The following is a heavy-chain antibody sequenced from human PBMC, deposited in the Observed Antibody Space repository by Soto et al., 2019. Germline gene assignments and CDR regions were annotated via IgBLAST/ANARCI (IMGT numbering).Heavy chain of an antibody. V-gene: IGHV3-30-3*01. CDR1: GFTFSSYA. CDR2: ISYDGSNK. J-gene: IGHJ3*02. CDR3: ARGSDDSSRSYRPPAFDI. Sequence: GGSLRLSCAASGFTFSSYAMHWVRQSPGKGLEWVAVISYDGSNKYYADPVKGRFTVSRDNSKNTLYLQMNSLRAEDTAVYYCARGSDDSSRSYRPPAFDIWGQGTMLTVSS. D-gene: IGHD3-22*01.